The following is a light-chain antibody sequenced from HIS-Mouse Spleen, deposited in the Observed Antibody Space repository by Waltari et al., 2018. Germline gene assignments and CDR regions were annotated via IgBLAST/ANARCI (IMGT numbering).Light chain of an antibody. CDR3: QQLNSYPPT. CDR2: AAS. Sequence: DIQLTQSPSFLSASVGDRVTITCRASQGISSYLAWYQQQPGKAPKLLIYAASTLQSGVPSRFSGSGSGTEFTLTISSLQPEDFATYYCQQLNSYPPTFGQGTNVEIK. V-gene: IGKV1-9*01. CDR1: QGISSY. J-gene: IGKJ1*01.